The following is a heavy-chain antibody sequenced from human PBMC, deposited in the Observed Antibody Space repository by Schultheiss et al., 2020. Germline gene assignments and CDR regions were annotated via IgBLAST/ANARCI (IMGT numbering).Heavy chain of an antibody. D-gene: IGHD4-17*01. V-gene: IGHV1-3*01. Sequence: ASVKVSCKASGFTFTNYAIHWVRQAPGQRLEWMGWINAGNGNTRYSQRLQGRVTITRDTSASTSYMELSSLRSEDTAVYYCAEEPDYGDYERLIGYYFDYWGQGTLVTVSS. CDR2: INAGNGNT. CDR3: AEEPDYGDYERLIGYYFDY. CDR1: GFTFTNYA. J-gene: IGHJ4*02.